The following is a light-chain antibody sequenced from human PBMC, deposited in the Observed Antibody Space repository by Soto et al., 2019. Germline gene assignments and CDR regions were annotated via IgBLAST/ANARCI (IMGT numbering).Light chain of an antibody. CDR2: VAS. Sequence: EIVLTQSPGTLSLSPGERATLSCRASQSVSSNYLAWYQQKPGQAPRVLIYVASSRATGIPDRFSGSGSGTDFTLTICRLEPEDFAVYYCQQYGSSPITFGQGTRLEIK. V-gene: IGKV3-20*01. CDR3: QQYGSSPIT. J-gene: IGKJ5*01. CDR1: QSVSSNY.